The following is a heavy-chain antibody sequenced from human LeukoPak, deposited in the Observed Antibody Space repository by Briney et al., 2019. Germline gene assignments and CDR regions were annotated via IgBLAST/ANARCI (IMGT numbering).Heavy chain of an antibody. CDR2: IASKTDGGAT. CDR1: GFTFSSYA. CDR3: TTGIRGD. V-gene: IGHV3-15*04. D-gene: IGHD3-10*01. Sequence: GGSLRLSCEASGFTFSSYAMSWVRQAPGKGLEWVGRIASKTDGGATDYAAPVKGRFTISRDDSKNTLNLQMNSLKTEDTAVYYCTTGIRGDWGQGTLVTVSS. J-gene: IGHJ4*02.